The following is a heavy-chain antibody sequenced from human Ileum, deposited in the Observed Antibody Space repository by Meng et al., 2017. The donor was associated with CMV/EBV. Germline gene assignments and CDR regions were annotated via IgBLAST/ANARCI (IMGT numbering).Heavy chain of an antibody. CDR1: GFTFSSFV. Sequence: ASGFTFSSFVMHWVRQAPGKGLEYVSAINGNGGSTYYADSVKGRFTVSRDNSKNTLYLQMGSLRTEDMAVYYCATCLLGSNCFYPYYWGLGTLVTVSS. D-gene: IGHD4-11*01. CDR3: ATCLLGSNCFYPYY. CDR2: INGNGGST. V-gene: IGHV3-64*02. J-gene: IGHJ4*02.